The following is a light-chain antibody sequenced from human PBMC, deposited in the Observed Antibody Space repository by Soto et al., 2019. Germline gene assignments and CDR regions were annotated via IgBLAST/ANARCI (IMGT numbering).Light chain of an antibody. CDR1: QNINSRY. J-gene: IGKJ3*01. V-gene: IGKV3-20*01. CDR3: QQFGSSPGFT. Sequence: EIVLTQSPGTLSLSPGERATLSCRASQNINSRYLAWYQQKPGQAPRLLIYGASSRATGIPDRFSGSGSRTDFALTISRLEAEDFAVYYCQQFGSSPGFTFGPGTKVDIK. CDR2: GAS.